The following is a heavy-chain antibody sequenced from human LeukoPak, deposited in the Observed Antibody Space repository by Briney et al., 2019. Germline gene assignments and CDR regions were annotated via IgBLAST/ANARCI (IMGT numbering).Heavy chain of an antibody. V-gene: IGHV3-30*02. J-gene: IGHJ6*03. CDR1: GFTFSSYG. D-gene: IGHD2-2*02. Sequence: GGSLRLSCAASGFTFSSYGMHWVRQAPGKGLEWVAFIRYDGSNKYYADSVKGRFTISRDNSKNTLYLQMNSLRAEDTAVYYCAKDSVVPAAIGRYYMDVWGKGTTVTVSS. CDR2: IRYDGSNK. CDR3: AKDSVVPAAIGRYYMDV.